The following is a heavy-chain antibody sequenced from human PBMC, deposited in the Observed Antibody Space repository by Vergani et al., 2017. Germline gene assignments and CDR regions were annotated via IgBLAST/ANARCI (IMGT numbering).Heavy chain of an antibody. CDR2: ISGSGGST. Sequence: EVQLLESGGGLVQPGESLRVSCAVSGFTFSSYAMSWVRQAPGKGLEWVSSISGSGGSTYYADSVKGRFTISRDNSKNTLYLQMNSLGAEDTAVYYCAKDLGLRFGELEPDYWGQGTLVTVSS. J-gene: IGHJ4*02. V-gene: IGHV3-23*01. D-gene: IGHD3-10*01. CDR1: GFTFSSYA. CDR3: AKDLGLRFGELEPDY.